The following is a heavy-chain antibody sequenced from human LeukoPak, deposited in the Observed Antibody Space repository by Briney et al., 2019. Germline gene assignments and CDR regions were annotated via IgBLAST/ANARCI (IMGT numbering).Heavy chain of an antibody. Sequence: SVKVSCKASGGTFSSYAISWVRQAPGQGLEWMGGIIPIFGTANYAQKFQGRVTITADKSTSTAYMELSSLRSEDTAVYYCARGYYYGSGSSPPWYFQHWGQGTLVTVSS. D-gene: IGHD3-10*01. CDR3: ARGYYYGSGSSPPWYFQH. CDR2: IIPIFGTA. J-gene: IGHJ1*01. V-gene: IGHV1-69*06. CDR1: GGTFSSYA.